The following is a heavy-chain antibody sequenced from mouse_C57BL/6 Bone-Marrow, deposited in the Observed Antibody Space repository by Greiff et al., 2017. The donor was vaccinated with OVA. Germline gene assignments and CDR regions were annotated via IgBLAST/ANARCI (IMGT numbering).Heavy chain of an antibody. Sequence: QVQLQQPGAELVRPGSSVKLSCKASGYTFTSYWMHWVKQRPIQGLEWIGNIDPSDSETHYNQKFKDKATPTVDKSSSTAYMQLSSLTSEDSAVDYCARGGLVQPYAMDYWGQGTSVTVSS. J-gene: IGHJ4*01. CDR1: GYTFTSYW. CDR3: ARGGLVQPYAMDY. V-gene: IGHV1-52*01. CDR2: IDPSDSET. D-gene: IGHD1-1*02.